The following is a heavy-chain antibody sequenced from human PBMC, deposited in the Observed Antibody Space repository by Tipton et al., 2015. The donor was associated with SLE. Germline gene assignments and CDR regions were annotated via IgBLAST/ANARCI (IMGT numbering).Heavy chain of an antibody. J-gene: IGHJ4*02. CDR3: ARVAKEMSADY. Sequence: SLRLSCAASGFSFSDSTLDWVRQAPGKGLEWVSSISSGSSYISYADSVKGRFTISRDNVQNSLYLQMNSLRDEDTAVYYCARVAKEMSADYWGQGTLVTVSS. D-gene: IGHD5-24*01. CDR2: ISSGSSYI. CDR1: GFSFSDST. V-gene: IGHV3-21*01.